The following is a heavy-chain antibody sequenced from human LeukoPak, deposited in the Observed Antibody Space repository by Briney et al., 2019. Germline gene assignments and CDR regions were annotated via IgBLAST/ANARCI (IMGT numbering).Heavy chain of an antibody. CDR3: ARESGYSNHYYFDY. CDR1: GGSISSGGYS. Sequence: PSETLSLTCAVSGGSISSGGYSWSWIRQPPGKGLEWIGYIYHSGSTYYNPSLKSRVTISVDRSKNQFSLKLSSVTAADTAAYYCARESGYSNHYYFDYWGQGTLVTVSS. J-gene: IGHJ4*02. D-gene: IGHD4-11*01. CDR2: IYHSGST. V-gene: IGHV4-30-2*01.